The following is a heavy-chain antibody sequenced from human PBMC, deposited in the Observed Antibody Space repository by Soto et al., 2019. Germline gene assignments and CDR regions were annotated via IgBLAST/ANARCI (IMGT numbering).Heavy chain of an antibody. CDR1: GGSISSGGYY. CDR2: VYFNENT. V-gene: IGHV4-31*03. J-gene: IGHJ4*02. CDR3: ARQIILARGIVF. Sequence: SETLSLTCSMSGGSISSGGYYWSWVRQRPGKGLEWIGYVYFNENTDYNPSLKSRVTISVGTSKSQFSLRLSSFTAADASVYYCARQIILARGIVFWGPALWVPVS. D-gene: IGHD3-10*01.